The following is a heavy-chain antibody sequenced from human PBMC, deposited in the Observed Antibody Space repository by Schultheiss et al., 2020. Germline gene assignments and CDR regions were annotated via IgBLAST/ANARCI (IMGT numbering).Heavy chain of an antibody. V-gene: IGHV3-23*01. J-gene: IGHJ4*02. CDR2: ISGSGGST. D-gene: IGHD6-13*01. CDR3: AKVGIGAADPFDY. CDR1: GFTFSSYA. Sequence: GESLKISCAASGFTFSSYAMSWVRQAPGKGLEWVSAISGSGGSTYYADSVKGRFTISRDNSKNTLYLQMNSLRAEDTAVYYCAKVGIGAADPFDYWGQGTLVTVSS.